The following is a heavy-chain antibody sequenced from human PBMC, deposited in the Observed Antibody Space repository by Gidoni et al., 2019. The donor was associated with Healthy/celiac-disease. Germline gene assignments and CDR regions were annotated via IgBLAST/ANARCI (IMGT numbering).Heavy chain of an antibody. CDR2: ICYSGST. V-gene: IGHV4-39*01. CDR3: ARQDLEVLLWFGESIRGGLHFDY. J-gene: IGHJ4*02. D-gene: IGHD3-10*01. CDR1: GGSISSSSYY. Sequence: QLQLQESGPGLVKPSETLSLTCTVSGGSISSSSYYWGWIRQPPGKGLAWIGSICYSGSTYYNPSLKSRVTISVYTSKNQFSLKLSSVTAADTAVYYCARQDLEVLLWFGESIRGGLHFDYWGQGTLVTVSS.